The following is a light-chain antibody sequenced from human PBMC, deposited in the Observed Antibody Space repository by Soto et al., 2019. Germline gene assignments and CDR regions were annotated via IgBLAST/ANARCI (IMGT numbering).Light chain of an antibody. V-gene: IGLV3-9*01. CDR2: RDS. CDR3: QVWDSNTAHVV. CDR1: NIGSKN. Sequence: SYELTQPLSVSVALGQTARITCGGNNIGSKNVHWYQQAPGQTPVLVIYRDSNRAAGSPERFSGSSSRNTATLTISRAQDGDEADYYCQVWDSNTAHVVFGGGTKLTVL. J-gene: IGLJ2*01.